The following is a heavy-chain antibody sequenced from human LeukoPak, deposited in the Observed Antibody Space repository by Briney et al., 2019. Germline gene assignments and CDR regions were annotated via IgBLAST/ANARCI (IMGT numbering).Heavy chain of an antibody. D-gene: IGHD1-1*01. J-gene: IGHJ4*02. CDR3: VRTTYGDY. CDR1: GFTLSTYW. Sequence: GGSLRLSSAASGFTLSTYWMTWVRQAPRKGLEWVAAVKPDGSEKNYVDSVKGRFTFSRDNAKNSLYLQLSSLRAEDTAVYYCVRTTYGDYWGQGTLVTVSS. CDR2: VKPDGSEK. V-gene: IGHV3-7*02.